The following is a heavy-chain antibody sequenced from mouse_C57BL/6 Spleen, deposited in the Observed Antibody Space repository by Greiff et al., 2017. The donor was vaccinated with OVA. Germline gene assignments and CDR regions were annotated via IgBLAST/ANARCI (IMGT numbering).Heavy chain of an antibody. CDR1: GYTFTDYE. J-gene: IGHJ2*01. Sequence: VQLQQSGAELVRPGASVTLSCKASGYTFTDYEMHWVKQTPVHGLEWIGAIDPETGGTAYNQKFKGKAILTADKSSSTAYMELRSLTSEDSAVYYCTRGDYYGSSDYFDYWGQGTTLTVSS. D-gene: IGHD1-1*01. CDR3: TRGDYYGSSDYFDY. CDR2: IDPETGGT. V-gene: IGHV1-15*01.